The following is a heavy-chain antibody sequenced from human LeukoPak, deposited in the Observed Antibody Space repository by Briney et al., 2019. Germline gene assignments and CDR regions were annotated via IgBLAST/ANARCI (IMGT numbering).Heavy chain of an antibody. J-gene: IGHJ4*02. Sequence: PGGSLRLSCAASGFTFSSYAMSWVRQAPGKGLEWVSAISGSGGSTYYADSVKGRFTISRDNSKNTLYLQMNSLRAEDTAVYYCAKDLGVDDSSGYLGFDYWGQGTLVTVSS. CDR3: AKDLGVDDSSGYLGFDY. V-gene: IGHV3-23*01. CDR2: ISGSGGST. D-gene: IGHD3-22*01. CDR1: GFTFSSYA.